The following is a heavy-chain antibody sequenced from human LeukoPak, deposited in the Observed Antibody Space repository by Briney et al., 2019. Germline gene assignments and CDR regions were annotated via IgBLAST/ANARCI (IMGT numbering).Heavy chain of an antibody. CDR2: IIPIFATA. CDR1: GGTFSSYA. D-gene: IGHD3-22*01. V-gene: IGHV1-69*13. Sequence: SVKVSCKASGGTFSSYAISWVRQAPGQGLDWMGGIIPIFATANYAQKFQGRVTITADESTSTAYMELSSLRSEDTAVYYCARGPITTRSHFDYWGQGTLVTVSS. J-gene: IGHJ4*02. CDR3: ARGPITTRSHFDY.